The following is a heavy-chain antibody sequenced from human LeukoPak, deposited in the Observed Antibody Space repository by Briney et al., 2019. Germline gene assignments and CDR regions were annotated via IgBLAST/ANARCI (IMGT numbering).Heavy chain of an antibody. CDR2: INHSGST. V-gene: IGHV4-34*01. Sequence: SSETLSLTCAVYGGSFSGYYWSWIRQPPGKGREWIGEINHSGSTNYNPSLKSRVTISVDTSKNQFSLKLSSVTAADTAVYYCARARGYYESSGYRFDYWGQGTLVTVSS. J-gene: IGHJ4*02. D-gene: IGHD3-22*01. CDR3: ARARGYYESSGYRFDY. CDR1: GGSFSGYY.